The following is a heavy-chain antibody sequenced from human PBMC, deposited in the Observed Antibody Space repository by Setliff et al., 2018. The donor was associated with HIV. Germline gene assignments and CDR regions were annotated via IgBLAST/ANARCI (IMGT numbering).Heavy chain of an antibody. D-gene: IGHD6-19*01. Sequence: SVKVSCKASGGNFNYYHISWVRQAPGQGLEWMGGIIPMVGIANYAQMFQGRVTITADESTSTAYMELSSLRSEDTAVYYCARVVEYSSGWYESYYFDYWGQGTLVTVSS. CDR3: ARVVEYSSGWYESYYFDY. V-gene: IGHV1-69*10. J-gene: IGHJ4*02. CDR2: IIPMVGIA. CDR1: GGNFNYYH.